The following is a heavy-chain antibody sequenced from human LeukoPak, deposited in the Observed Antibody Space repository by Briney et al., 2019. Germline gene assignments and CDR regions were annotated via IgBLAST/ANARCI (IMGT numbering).Heavy chain of an antibody. CDR1: GFTFSSYE. CDR3: ARVEEDAFDI. CDR2: ISSSGSTI. V-gene: IGHV3-48*03. J-gene: IGHJ3*02. Sequence: PGGSLRLSCAASGFTFSSYEMNWVRQAPGKGLEWDSYISSSGSTIYYADSVKGRFTISRDNAKNSLYLQMNSLRAEDTAVYYCARVEEDAFDIWGQGTMVTVSS.